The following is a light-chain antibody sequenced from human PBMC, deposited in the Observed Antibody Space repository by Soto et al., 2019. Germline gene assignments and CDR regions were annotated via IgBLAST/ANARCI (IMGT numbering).Light chain of an antibody. CDR3: QQYGGSPLT. Sequence: EIVLTQSPGTLSLSPGERATLSCRASQTVGSSYLGWYQQKPGQAPRLLIYGTSIRATGIPDRFSGSGSGTDFTLTIRRLAPEDFAVYFCQQYGGSPLTLGGWTNV. J-gene: IGKJ4*01. CDR1: QTVGSSY. V-gene: IGKV3-20*01. CDR2: GTS.